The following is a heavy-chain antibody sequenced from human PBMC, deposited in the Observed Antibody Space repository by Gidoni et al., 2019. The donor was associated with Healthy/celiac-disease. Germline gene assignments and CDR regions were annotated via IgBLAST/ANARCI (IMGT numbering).Heavy chain of an antibody. J-gene: IGHJ4*02. Sequence: QLQLQESGPGLVKPSETLSLTCTVSGGSISRSSYYWGWIRPPPGKGLEWIGSIYYSGRTYYSPSLKIRGTISVDTSKNQFSLKLSSVTAADTAVYYCARQSDFWSGYSVNFDYWGQGTLVTLSS. V-gene: IGHV4-39*01. D-gene: IGHD3-3*01. CDR2: IYYSGRT. CDR3: ARQSDFWSGYSVNFDY. CDR1: GGSISRSSYY.